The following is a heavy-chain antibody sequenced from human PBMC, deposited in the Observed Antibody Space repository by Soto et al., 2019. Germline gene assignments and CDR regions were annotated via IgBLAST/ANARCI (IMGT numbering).Heavy chain of an antibody. CDR1: GVTFSAYW. J-gene: IGHJ4*02. D-gene: IGHD1-1*01. CDR2: ISDDGSTA. CDR3: ARGPRVSSTGTGAH. V-gene: IGHV3-74*01. Sequence: GGSLRLSCSVSGVTFSAYWMHWVRQVPGKGLTWVSRISDDGSTATYADSVKGRFVISRDNAKNSLYLEMNTLRADDSGLYYCARGPRVSSTGTGAHWGRGTLVTVSS.